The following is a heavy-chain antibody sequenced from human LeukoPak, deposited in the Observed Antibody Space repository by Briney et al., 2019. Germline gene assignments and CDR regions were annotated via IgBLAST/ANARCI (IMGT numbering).Heavy chain of an antibody. CDR2: INPNSGGT. CDR1: GGTFSSYA. CDR3: ARYCSSTSCYRY. Sequence: ASVKVSCKASGGTFSSYAISWVRQAPGQGLEWMGWINPNSGGTNYAQKFQGRVTMTRDTSISTAYMELSRLRSDDTAVYYCARYCSSTSCYRYWGQGTLVTVSS. D-gene: IGHD2-2*01. J-gene: IGHJ4*02. V-gene: IGHV1-2*02.